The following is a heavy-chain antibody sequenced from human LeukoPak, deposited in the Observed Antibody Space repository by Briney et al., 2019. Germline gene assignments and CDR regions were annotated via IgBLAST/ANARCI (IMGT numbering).Heavy chain of an antibody. CDR1: GGSFSGYS. Sequence: SESLSLTCAVYGGSFSGYSWSWIRQPPGKGLEWIGEINYSGSTNYNPSLKSRVTISVDTSKNQFSLKLSSVTAADTAVYYCARYPYHAVLAGTSDGFDIWGQGTMVTVSS. J-gene: IGHJ3*02. CDR3: ARYPYHAVLAGTSDGFDI. CDR2: INYSGST. V-gene: IGHV4-34*01. D-gene: IGHD6-19*01.